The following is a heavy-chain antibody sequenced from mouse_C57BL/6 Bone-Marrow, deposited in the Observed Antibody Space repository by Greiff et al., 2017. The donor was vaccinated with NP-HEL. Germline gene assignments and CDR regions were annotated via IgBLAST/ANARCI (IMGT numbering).Heavy chain of an antibody. J-gene: IGHJ2*01. CDR1: GYSITSGYY. V-gene: IGHV3-6*01. Sequence: DVHLVESGPGLVKPSQSLSLTCSVTGYSITSGYYWNWIRQFPGNKLEWMGYISYDGSNNYNPSLKNRISITRDTSKNQFFLKLNSVTTEDTATYYCAREGITTVVFDYWGQGTTLTVSS. CDR3: AREGITTVVFDY. D-gene: IGHD1-1*01. CDR2: ISYDGSN.